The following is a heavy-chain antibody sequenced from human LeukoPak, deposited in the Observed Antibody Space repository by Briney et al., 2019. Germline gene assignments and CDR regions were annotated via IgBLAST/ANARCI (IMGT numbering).Heavy chain of an antibody. D-gene: IGHD1-26*01. CDR3: AKQVGATMVNYYYGMDV. CDR1: GFTFDDYA. J-gene: IGHJ6*02. CDR2: ISWNSGSI. V-gene: IGHV3-9*01. Sequence: GRSLRLSCAASGFTFDDYAMHWVRHAPGKGLEWVSGISWNSGSIGYADSVKGRFTISRDNAKNSLYLQMNSLRAEDTALYYCAKQVGATMVNYYYGMDVWGQGTTVTVSS.